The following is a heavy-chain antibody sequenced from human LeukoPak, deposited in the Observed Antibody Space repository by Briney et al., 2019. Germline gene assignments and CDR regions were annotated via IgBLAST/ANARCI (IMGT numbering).Heavy chain of an antibody. CDR1: GYTFTNYG. V-gene: IGHV1-18*01. CDR2: ISAYNGNT. Sequence: GASVKVSCKASGYTFTNYGISWMRQAPGQGLEWMGWISAYNGNTNYAQKLQGRVTMTTDTSTSTAYMELRSLRSDDTAVYYCARAPRGYYYYMDVWGKGTTVTVSS. D-gene: IGHD3-10*01. CDR3: ARAPRGYYYYMDV. J-gene: IGHJ6*03.